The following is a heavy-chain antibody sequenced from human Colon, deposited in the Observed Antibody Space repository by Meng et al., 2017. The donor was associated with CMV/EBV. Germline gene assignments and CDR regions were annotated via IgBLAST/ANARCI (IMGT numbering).Heavy chain of an antibody. D-gene: IGHD1-7*01. J-gene: IGHJ5*02. Sequence: KISCKASGGTFSSYSINWVRQAPGQGLEWMGGTIPMLGIRNHAQKFQGRLTVTADKSTITAYMELSSLRSEDTAIYYCVRGLGCITGTTRICWFDTWGEGTLVTVSS. CDR1: GGTFSSYS. CDR2: TIPMLGIR. V-gene: IGHV1-69*10. CDR3: VRGLGCITGTTRICWFDT.